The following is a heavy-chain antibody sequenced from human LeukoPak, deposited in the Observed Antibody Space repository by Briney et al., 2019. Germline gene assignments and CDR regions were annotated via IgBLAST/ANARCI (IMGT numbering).Heavy chain of an antibody. V-gene: IGHV4-39*01. CDR2: IYYSGGT. D-gene: IGHD5-24*01. CDR3: ARHTQWPVEGAFDI. Sequence: SETLSPTCIVSGGSISSNNYYWGWIRQPPGKGLEWIGSIYYSGGTSYNPSLKSRVTISVDTSKKQFSLKLSSVTAADTAVYYCARHTQWPVEGAFDIWGQGTMVTVSS. CDR1: GGSISSNNYY. J-gene: IGHJ3*02.